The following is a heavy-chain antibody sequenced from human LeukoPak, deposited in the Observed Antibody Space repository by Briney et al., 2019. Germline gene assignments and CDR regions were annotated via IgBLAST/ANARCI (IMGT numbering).Heavy chain of an antibody. D-gene: IGHD6-13*01. Sequence: GGSLRLSCAASGFTFSSYSMNWVRQAPGKGLEWVSYISSSSSTIYYADSVKGRFAISRDNAKNSLYLQMNSLRDEDTAVYYCARDGGYSSSWPPIPYIYWGQGTLVTVSS. V-gene: IGHV3-48*02. J-gene: IGHJ4*02. CDR3: ARDGGYSSSWPPIPYIY. CDR1: GFTFSSYS. CDR2: ISSSSSTI.